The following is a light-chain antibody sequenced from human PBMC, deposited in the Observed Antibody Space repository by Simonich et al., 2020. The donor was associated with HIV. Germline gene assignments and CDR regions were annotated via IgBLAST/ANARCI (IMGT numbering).Light chain of an antibody. CDR3: QQYNDWPT. J-gene: IGKJ4*01. Sequence: EIVMTQSPATLSVSPGERATLSCRASQSVNSNLAWYQQKPGLPPRLLIYGASTRATGIPARFSGSGSGTEFTLTISSRQSEDFAVYSCQQYNDWPTFGGGTKGEIK. CDR1: QSVNSN. V-gene: IGKV3-15*01. CDR2: GAS.